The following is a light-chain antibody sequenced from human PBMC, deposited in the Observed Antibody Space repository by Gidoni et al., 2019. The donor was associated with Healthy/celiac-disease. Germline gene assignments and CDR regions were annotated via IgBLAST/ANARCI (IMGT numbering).Light chain of an antibody. CDR3: QQYGSSPVT. V-gene: IGKV3-20*01. J-gene: IGKJ3*01. CDR2: GAS. Sequence: EIVLTQSPGTMWLSPGERATLSCRASQSVSSSYLAWYQQKHGQAPRLLIYGASSRATGIPDRFSGSGSGTDFTLTISRLEPDDFAVYYCQQYGSSPVTFGPGTKVDIK. CDR1: QSVSSSY.